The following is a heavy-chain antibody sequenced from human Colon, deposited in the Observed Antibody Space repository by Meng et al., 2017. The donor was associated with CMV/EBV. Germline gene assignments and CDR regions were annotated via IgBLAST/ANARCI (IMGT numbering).Heavy chain of an antibody. CDR3: ARGLGHASNNSLDY. J-gene: IGHJ4*02. V-gene: IGHV4-59*11. CDR1: GDSIRSHY. D-gene: IGHD1-1*01. CDR2: IYYSGSA. Sequence: LRLSCTVSGDSIRSHYWSWIRQPPGKGLEWMGYIYYSGSATYSPSLRSRITISVDTSKNQFSLNLRSVTAADTAMYFCARGLGHASNNSLDYWGQGTLVTVSS.